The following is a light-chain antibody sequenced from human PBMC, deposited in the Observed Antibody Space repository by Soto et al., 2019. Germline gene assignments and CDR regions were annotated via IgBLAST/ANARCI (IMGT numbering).Light chain of an antibody. CDR2: GAS. Sequence: EILMAQSPGTLSVSPGAGATLSCRASQSVSINLAWYQQKPGQAPRLLIYGASTRATGIPDRFSGSGSGTEFTLTISSLQSEDFALYFCQQYNDWPGTFGQGTKVEVK. V-gene: IGKV3-15*01. CDR1: QSVSIN. CDR3: QQYNDWPGT. J-gene: IGKJ1*01.